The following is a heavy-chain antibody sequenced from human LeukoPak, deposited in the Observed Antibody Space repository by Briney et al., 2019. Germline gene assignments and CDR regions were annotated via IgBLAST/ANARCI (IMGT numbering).Heavy chain of an antibody. J-gene: IGHJ5*01. V-gene: IGHV5-51*01. CDR3: ARLPHCGSDCYPNWFDS. CDR2: FYPADSDT. CDR1: VGTFTKIW. D-gene: IGHD2-21*02. Sequence: GESLKISCEGSVGTFTKIWIGWVRKMPGKGLELLGVFYPADSDTRYSPSFQARVTISADKSISTAYLQWSSLKASDTAMYYCARLPHCGSDCYPNWFDSWGQGTLVTVSS.